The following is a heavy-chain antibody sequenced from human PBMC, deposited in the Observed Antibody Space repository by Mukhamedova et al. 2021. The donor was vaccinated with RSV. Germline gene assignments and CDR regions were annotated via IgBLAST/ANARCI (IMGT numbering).Heavy chain of an antibody. D-gene: IGHD2-2*01. J-gene: IGHJ4*02. CDR3: SIDIVVVPAAHFYFDY. CDR2: IXXXGST. Sequence: RQPPGKXLEWIGSIXXXGSTXXXPSXXSRVTISVDTSKXQFSLKLSSVTAADTAVYYFSIDIVVVPAAHFYFDYWGQGTLVTFS. V-gene: IGHV4-38-2*02.